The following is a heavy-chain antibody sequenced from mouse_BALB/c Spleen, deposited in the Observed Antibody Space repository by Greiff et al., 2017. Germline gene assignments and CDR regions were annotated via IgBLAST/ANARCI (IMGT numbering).Heavy chain of an antibody. CDR2: IHPGSGGT. V-gene: IGHV1-15*01. J-gene: IGHJ4*01. D-gene: IGHD2-5*01. CDR1: GYTFTDYE. Sequence: VQLVESGAELVRPGASVKLSCTALGYTFTDYEMHWVKQTPVQGLEWIGAIHPGSGGTDYNQKFKGKATMTADKSSNTAYMELSSLTSEDSAVYYCTRWVHHSNCAMDYWGQGTSVTVSS. CDR3: TRWVHHSNCAMDY.